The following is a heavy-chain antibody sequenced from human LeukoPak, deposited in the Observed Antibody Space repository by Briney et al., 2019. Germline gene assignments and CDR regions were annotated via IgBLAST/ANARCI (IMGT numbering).Heavy chain of an antibody. CDR2: ISWDAGRT. J-gene: IGHJ4*02. D-gene: IGHD5-18*01. Sequence: GGSLRLSCAASGFTFDDYTMHWVRQAPGKGLEWVSLISWDAGRTYYADSVKGRFTISRDNSKNSLYLQMNSLRTEDAALYYCAKADTTLDPFDHWGQGTLVTVSS. CDR1: GFTFDDYT. V-gene: IGHV3-43*01. CDR3: AKADTTLDPFDH.